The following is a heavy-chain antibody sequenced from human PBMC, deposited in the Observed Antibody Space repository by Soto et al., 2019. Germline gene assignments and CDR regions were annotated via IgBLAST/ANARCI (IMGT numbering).Heavy chain of an antibody. V-gene: IGHV1-18*01. CDR2: ISSSKGNT. CDR3: VTEAPTYYGFEY. Sequence: GASVKASCKPSGYSFTTYNINWVRQAPGQGLEWMGWISSSKGNTNYAQKFQGRVTMTTDTSTSTVYMELRSLRSDDTAMYYCVTEAPTYYGFEYWGQGTLVTVSS. D-gene: IGHD3-10*01. CDR1: GYSFTTYN. J-gene: IGHJ4*02.